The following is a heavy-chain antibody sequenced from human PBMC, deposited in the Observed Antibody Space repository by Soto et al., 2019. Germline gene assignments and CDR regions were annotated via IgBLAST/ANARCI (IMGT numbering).Heavy chain of an antibody. Sequence: GGSLRLSCAASGFTFSSYAMHWVRQAPGKGLEWVAVISYDGSNKYYADSVKGRFTISRDNSKNTLYLQMNSLRAEDTAVYYCARDLEGVVPAAYRYNYYYYGMDVWGQGTTVTVSS. CDR3: ARDLEGVVPAAYRYNYYYYGMDV. CDR2: ISYDGSNK. J-gene: IGHJ6*02. D-gene: IGHD2-2*01. CDR1: GFTFSSYA. V-gene: IGHV3-30-3*01.